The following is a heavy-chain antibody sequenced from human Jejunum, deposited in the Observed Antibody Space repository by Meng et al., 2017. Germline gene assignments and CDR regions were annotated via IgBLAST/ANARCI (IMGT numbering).Heavy chain of an antibody. CDR3: ARLPDYYDTSGYYG. CDR2: IYWDDGK. Sequence: QITLKESGPTLVKPTQTLTLTCTFSGFSLSTSGVGVGWIRQPPGKALEWLAIIYWDDGKRYSPSLKSRLTITKDTSKNQVVLTMTNMDPVDTATYYCARLPDYYDTSGYYGWGQGTLVTVSS. D-gene: IGHD3-22*01. J-gene: IGHJ4*02. CDR1: GFSLSTSGVG. V-gene: IGHV2-5*02.